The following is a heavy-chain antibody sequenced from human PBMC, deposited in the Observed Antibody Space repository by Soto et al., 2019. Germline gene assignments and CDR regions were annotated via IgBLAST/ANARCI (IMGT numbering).Heavy chain of an antibody. D-gene: IGHD2-21*02. CDR3: ATDGPSRSCGRDCVSGAFDI. Sequence: QVQLVESGGGVVQPGRSLRLSCAASGFTFSSYAMHWVRQAPGKGLEWVAVISYDGSNKYYADSVKGRFTISRDNSKNAMYQQMNSLRAEVKAVYYCATDGPSRSCGRDCVSGAFDIWGQGTMVTVSS. CDR1: GFTFSSYA. J-gene: IGHJ3*02. CDR2: ISYDGSNK. V-gene: IGHV3-30*03.